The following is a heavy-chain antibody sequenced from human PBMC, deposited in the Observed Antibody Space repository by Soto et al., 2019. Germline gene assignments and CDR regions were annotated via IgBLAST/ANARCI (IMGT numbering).Heavy chain of an antibody. Sequence: PSETLSLTCAVYGGSFSGYYWSWIRQPPGKGLEWIGEINHSGSTNYNPSLKSRVTISVDTSKNQFSLKLSSVTAADTAVYYCARAATTLLTGSYFFDPWGQGTLVTVSS. D-gene: IGHD3-9*01. J-gene: IGHJ5*02. CDR3: ARAATTLLTGSYFFDP. V-gene: IGHV4-34*01. CDR2: INHSGST. CDR1: GGSFSGYY.